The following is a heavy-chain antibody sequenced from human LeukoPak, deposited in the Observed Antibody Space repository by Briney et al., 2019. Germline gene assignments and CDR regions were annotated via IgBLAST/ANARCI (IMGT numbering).Heavy chain of an antibody. D-gene: IGHD2-8*01. CDR3: ARYYCTNSYRPGVDY. Sequence: SQTLSLTCAVFGGSITSGSYYWTWIGQHPGEGLEWIGYSSHSGNTYYNPSLRSRLTISIDTSRKQFSLQLTSVTAADTAVYYCARYYCTNSYRPGVDYWGRGTLVNVSS. V-gene: IGHV4-31*11. CDR1: GGSITSGSYY. CDR2: SSHSGNT. J-gene: IGHJ4*02.